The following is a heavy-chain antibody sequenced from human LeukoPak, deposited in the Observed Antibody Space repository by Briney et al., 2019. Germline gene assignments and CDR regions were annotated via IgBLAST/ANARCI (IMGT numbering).Heavy chain of an antibody. V-gene: IGHV3-15*01. CDR1: GFTFSNAW. J-gene: IGHJ4*02. D-gene: IGHD7-27*01. CDR2: IKSKTDGGTT. CDR3: TTDILITGGIPIDY. Sequence: GRSMRLSCAASGFTFSNAWMSWVRQAPGKGLEWVGRIKSKTDGGTTDYAAPVKGRFTISRDDSKNTLYLQMNSLKTEDIAVYYCTTDILITGGIPIDYWGEGTLVTVSS.